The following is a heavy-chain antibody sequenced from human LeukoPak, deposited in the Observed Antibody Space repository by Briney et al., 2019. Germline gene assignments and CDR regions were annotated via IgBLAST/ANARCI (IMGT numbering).Heavy chain of an antibody. Sequence: ASETLSLTCTVSGGSISSYYWSWIRQPPGKGLEWIGYIYYSGSTNYNPSLKSRVTMSIDTSKSQVSLKLSSVTAADTAMYYCARGSGSYYLLDYWGQGTLVTVSS. CDR3: ARGSGSYYLLDY. D-gene: IGHD1-26*01. V-gene: IGHV4-59*01. CDR1: GGSISSYY. CDR2: IYYSGST. J-gene: IGHJ4*02.